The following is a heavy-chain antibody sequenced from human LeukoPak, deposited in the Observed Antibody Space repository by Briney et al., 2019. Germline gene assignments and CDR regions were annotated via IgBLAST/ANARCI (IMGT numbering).Heavy chain of an antibody. CDR2: INHSGST. V-gene: IGHV4-34*01. Sequence: PSETLSLTCAVYGGSFSGYYWSWIRQPPGKGLEWIGEINHSGSTNYNPSLKSRVTISVDTSKTQFSLRLSSVTAADTAVYYCARGRKNASLAFDIWGQGTMVTVSS. CDR1: GGSFSGYY. D-gene: IGHD1-1*01. CDR3: ARGRKNASLAFDI. J-gene: IGHJ3*02.